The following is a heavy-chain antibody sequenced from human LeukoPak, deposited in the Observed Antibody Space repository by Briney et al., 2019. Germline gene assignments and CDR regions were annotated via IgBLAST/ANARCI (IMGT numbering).Heavy chain of an antibody. Sequence: GASVKVSCKASGSTVTSFGISWVRQAPGQGLEWMGGISAYNGYTNYPQKHQGRVTMTTDTSTSTAYMKLRSMRSVDTAVYCCAREENSYALQDPYYYYGMDVWGQGTTVTVSS. CDR3: AREENSYALQDPYYYYGMDV. CDR1: GSTVTSFG. D-gene: IGHD5-18*01. CDR2: ISAYNGYT. J-gene: IGHJ6*02. V-gene: IGHV1-18*01.